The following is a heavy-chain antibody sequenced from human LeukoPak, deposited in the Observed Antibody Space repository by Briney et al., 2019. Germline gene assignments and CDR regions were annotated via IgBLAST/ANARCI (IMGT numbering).Heavy chain of an antibody. CDR3: AKFGPAIGVVASTVPWFDS. J-gene: IGHJ5*01. D-gene: IGHD2-15*01. CDR2: ISGSGGST. CDR1: GFTFSSYA. V-gene: IGHV3-23*01. Sequence: GGSLRLSCAASGFTFSSYAMSWVRQAPGKGLEWVSAISGSGGSTYYADSVKGRFTISRDNSKNTLYLQMNSLRAEDTAVYYCAKFGPAIGVVASTVPWFDSWGQGTLVTVSS.